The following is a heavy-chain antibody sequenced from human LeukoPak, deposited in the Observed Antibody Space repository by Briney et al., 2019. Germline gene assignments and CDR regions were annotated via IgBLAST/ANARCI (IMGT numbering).Heavy chain of an antibody. CDR1: GGSISGYY. Sequence: PSETLSLTCTVSGGSISGYYWSWIRQPPGKGLEWIGYIYYSGSTNYNPSLKSRVTLSVDTSKNQFSLKLTSVTAADTAVYYCARGYYDSSGYYLAAYWGQGTLVIVSS. J-gene: IGHJ4*02. CDR3: ARGYYDSSGYYLAAY. CDR2: IYYSGST. D-gene: IGHD3-22*01. V-gene: IGHV4-59*01.